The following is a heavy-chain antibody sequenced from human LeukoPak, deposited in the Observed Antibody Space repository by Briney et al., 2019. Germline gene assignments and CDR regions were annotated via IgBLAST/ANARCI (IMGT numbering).Heavy chain of an antibody. CDR2: IKSKTDGGTT. CDR1: GFTFSNAW. D-gene: IGHD1-26*01. Sequence: PGGSLRLSCAASGFTFSNAWMSWVRQAPGKGLEWVGRIKSKTDGGTTDYAAPVKGRFTISRDDSKNTLYLQMNSLKSEDTAAYYCTLSVGALFDYWSQGTLVTVSS. V-gene: IGHV3-15*01. J-gene: IGHJ4*02. CDR3: TLSVGALFDY.